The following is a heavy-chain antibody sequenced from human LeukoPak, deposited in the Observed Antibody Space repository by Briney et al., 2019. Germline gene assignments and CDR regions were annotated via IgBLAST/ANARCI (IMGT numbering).Heavy chain of an antibody. J-gene: IGHJ5*02. Sequence: SETLSLTCAVYGGSFSGYYWSWIRQPPGKGLEWIGEINHSGSTNYNPSLKSRVTISVDTSKNQFSLKLSSVTAADTAVYYCATRVAYYDSSGYPGGDWFDPWGQGTLVTVSS. CDR2: INHSGST. D-gene: IGHD3-22*01. CDR1: GGSFSGYY. CDR3: ATRVAYYDSSGYPGGDWFDP. V-gene: IGHV4-34*01.